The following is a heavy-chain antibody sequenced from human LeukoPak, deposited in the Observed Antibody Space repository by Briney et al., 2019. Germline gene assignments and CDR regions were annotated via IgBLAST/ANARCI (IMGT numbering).Heavy chain of an antibody. CDR1: GFTLSNHW. V-gene: IGHV3-7*01. D-gene: IGHD3-10*01. J-gene: IGHJ4*02. Sequence: GGSLRLSCAASGFTLSNHWMTWVRQVPGRGPGWVANVNRDGSETYYLDSVKGRFTISKDNAKNSLYLQMNSLRAEDTAVYYCARLTMVRGVYWGQGTLVTVSS. CDR3: ARLTMVRGVY. CDR2: VNRDGSET.